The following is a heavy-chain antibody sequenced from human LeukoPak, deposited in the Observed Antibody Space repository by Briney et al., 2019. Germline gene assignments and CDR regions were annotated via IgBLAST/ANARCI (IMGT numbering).Heavy chain of an antibody. CDR3: AKTRKAYCGGDCQGSDY. J-gene: IGHJ4*02. V-gene: IGHV3-43D*03. D-gene: IGHD2-21*01. CDR2: ISWDGYST. CDR1: GFTFDTYT. Sequence: GGSLRLSCAASGFTFDTYTMHWVRQAPGKGLEWVSLISWDGYSTHYANSVKGRFTSSRDNSKNSLFLQMNGLRPEDTAFYYCAKTRKAYCGGDCQGSDYWGQGTLVTVSS.